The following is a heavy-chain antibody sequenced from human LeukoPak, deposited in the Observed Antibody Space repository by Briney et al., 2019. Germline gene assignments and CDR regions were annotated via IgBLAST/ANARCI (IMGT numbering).Heavy chain of an antibody. V-gene: IGHV3-21*01. Sequence: GGSLRLSCAASGFTFSSYSMNWVRQAPGKGLEWVSSISSSSRYIYYADSVKGRFTISRDSAKNSLYLQMNSLRAEDTAVYYCARGIGSIVVVPAANRGNWFDPWGQGTLVTVSS. CDR3: ARGIGSIVVVPAANRGNWFDP. D-gene: IGHD2-2*01. CDR2: ISSSSRYI. CDR1: GFTFSSYS. J-gene: IGHJ5*02.